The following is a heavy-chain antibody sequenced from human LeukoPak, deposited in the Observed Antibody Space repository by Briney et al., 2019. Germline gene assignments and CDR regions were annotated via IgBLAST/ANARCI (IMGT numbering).Heavy chain of an antibody. J-gene: IGHJ3*02. CDR2: INPNSGGT. CDR3: VREGGNAFDI. V-gene: IGHV1-2*02. CDR1: GYTFTVYY. Sequence: ASVTVSFKASGYTFTVYYMHWVRRPPSQGLEWMGWINPNSGGTNYAQKFHGRVTMTRDTSISKAYMELSRLRSDDTAVYYCVREGGNAFDIWGQGTMVTVSS. D-gene: IGHD2-15*01.